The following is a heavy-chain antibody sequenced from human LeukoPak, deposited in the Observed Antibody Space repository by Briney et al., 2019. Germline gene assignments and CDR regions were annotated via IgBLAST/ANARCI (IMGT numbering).Heavy chain of an antibody. CDR2: ISWNSGSI. V-gene: IGHV3-9*03. CDR1: GFTLDVYA. D-gene: IGHD3-3*01. J-gene: IGHJ3*02. CDR3: AKSITIFGVVIDAFDI. Sequence: GGSLTLSCAPSGFTLDVYAELCVRHAREEGREWVAGISWNSGSIGYADSVKGRFTISRDNAKNSLYLQMNSLRAEDMALYYCAKSITIFGVVIDAFDIWGQGTMVTVSS.